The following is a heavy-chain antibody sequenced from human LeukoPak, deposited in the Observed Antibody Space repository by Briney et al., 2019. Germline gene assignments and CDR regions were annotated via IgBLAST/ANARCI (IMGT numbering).Heavy chain of an antibody. V-gene: IGHV4-4*07. CDR1: CGSIRSYY. CDR2: IYTSGST. Sequence: SETLSLTCTVSCGSIRSYYWSWIRQPAGKGLEWIGRIYTSGSTNYNPSLKSRVTMSVDTSKNQFSLKLSSVTAADTAVYYCARDPGYYGSGTRGAFDIWGQGTMVTVSS. J-gene: IGHJ3*02. D-gene: IGHD3-10*01. CDR3: ARDPGYYGSGTRGAFDI.